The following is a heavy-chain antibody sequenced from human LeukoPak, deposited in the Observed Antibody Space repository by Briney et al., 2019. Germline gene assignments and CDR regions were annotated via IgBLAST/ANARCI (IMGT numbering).Heavy chain of an antibody. Sequence: GGSLRLSCAASGFTVSSDYMGWVRQAPEKGLEWVSLISSGGSTYYADSLKGRFTISRDNSKNTLYLQMNSLRAEDTAVYYCGRVGDGYNDNYWGQGTLVTVSS. D-gene: IGHD5-24*01. CDR2: ISSGGST. V-gene: IGHV3-66*01. J-gene: IGHJ4*02. CDR3: GRVGDGYNDNY. CDR1: GFTVSSDY.